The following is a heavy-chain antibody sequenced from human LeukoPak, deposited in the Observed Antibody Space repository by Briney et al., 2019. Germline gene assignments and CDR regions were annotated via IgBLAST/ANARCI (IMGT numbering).Heavy chain of an antibody. D-gene: IGHD3-9*01. CDR2: IYYSGST. V-gene: IGHV4-39*01. CDR3: ARHAYYDILTGYQSGAFDI. CDR1: GGSISSSSYY. Sequence: SETLSLTCTVSGGSISSSSYYWGRIRQPPGKGLEWIGSIYYSGSTYYNPSLKSRVTISVDTSKNQFSLKLSSVTAADTAVYYCARHAYYDILTGYQSGAFDIWGQGTMVTVSS. J-gene: IGHJ3*02.